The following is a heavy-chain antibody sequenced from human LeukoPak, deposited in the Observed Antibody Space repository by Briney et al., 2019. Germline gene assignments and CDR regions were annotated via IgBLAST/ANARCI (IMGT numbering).Heavy chain of an antibody. CDR1: GYTFTGYD. D-gene: IGHD1-26*01. Sequence: ASVKVSCKASGYTFTGYDINWVRQATGQGLEWMGWMNPNSGNTGYAQKFQGRVTMTRNTSISTAYMELSSLRSEDTAVYYCARGLSVARWGATRSFAYWGQGNLVTVSS. J-gene: IGHJ4*02. CDR2: MNPNSGNT. CDR3: ARGLSVARWGATRSFAY. V-gene: IGHV1-8*01.